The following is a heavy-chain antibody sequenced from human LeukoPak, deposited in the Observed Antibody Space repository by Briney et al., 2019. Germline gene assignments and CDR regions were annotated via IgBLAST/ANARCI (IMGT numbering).Heavy chain of an antibody. J-gene: IGHJ4*02. CDR3: SRSLDY. Sequence: PGGSLRLSCVASGFPFSGYWMDWVRQAPGKGMERVANINQDGTNQYFAASVKGRFSISRDNAKNSLYLQMNSLRAEDTAVYYCSRSLDYLGQGALVTVSS. CDR1: GFPFSGYW. CDR2: INQDGTNQ. V-gene: IGHV3-7*01.